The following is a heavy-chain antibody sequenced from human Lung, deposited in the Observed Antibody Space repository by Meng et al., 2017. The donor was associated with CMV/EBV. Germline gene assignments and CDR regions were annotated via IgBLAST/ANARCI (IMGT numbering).Heavy chain of an antibody. CDR1: FSSYA. Sequence: FSSYAISWVQQAPGQGLEWMGGIIPIFGTANYAQKFQGRVTITTDESTSTAYMELSSLRSEDTAVYYCARVRSRDYGDFYAHFDYWGQGTLVTVSS. V-gene: IGHV1-69*05. CDR2: IIPIFGTA. CDR3: ARVRSRDYGDFYAHFDY. J-gene: IGHJ4*02. D-gene: IGHD4-17*01.